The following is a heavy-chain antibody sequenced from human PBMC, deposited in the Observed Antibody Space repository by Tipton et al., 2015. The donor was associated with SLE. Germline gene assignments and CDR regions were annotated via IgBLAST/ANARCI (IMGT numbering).Heavy chain of an antibody. Sequence: TLSLTCTVSDPSFSSSTYYWSWIRQPAGKGLEWIGHVYTSGRTKYNPSLKSRVTISIDTSKNQFSLKLSSVTAADRAVYYCATSPLTLWGQGTLVTVSS. CDR1: DPSFSSSTYY. J-gene: IGHJ4*02. CDR3: ATSPLTL. D-gene: IGHD2-2*01. V-gene: IGHV4-61*09. CDR2: VYTSGRT.